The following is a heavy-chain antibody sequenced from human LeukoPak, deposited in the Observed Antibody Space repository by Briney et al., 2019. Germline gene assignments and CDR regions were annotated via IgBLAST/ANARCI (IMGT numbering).Heavy chain of an antibody. CDR3: ARYSGFYYYYYMDV. D-gene: IGHD2-21*01. V-gene: IGHV4-34*01. J-gene: IGHJ6*03. CDR2: INHSGST. Sequence: PSETLSLTCAVYGGSFSGYYWSWIRQPPGKGLEWSGEINHSGSTNYNPSLKSRVTISVDTSKNQFSLKLSSVTAADTAVYYCARYSGFYYYYYMDVWGKGTTVTVSS. CDR1: GGSFSGYY.